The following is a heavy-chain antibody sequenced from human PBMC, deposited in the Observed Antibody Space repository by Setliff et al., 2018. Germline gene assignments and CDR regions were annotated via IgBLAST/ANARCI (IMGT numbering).Heavy chain of an antibody. Sequence: PGGSLRLSCAASGFTFNTYAMSWVRQAPGKGLEWVSAISGSGGSTYYADSVKGRFTISRDNSKNTLYLQMNSLRAEDTAVYYCAKDRRYYYDSSEIDNWFDPWGQGTLVTVSS. D-gene: IGHD3-22*01. V-gene: IGHV3-23*01. CDR1: GFTFNTYA. J-gene: IGHJ5*02. CDR3: AKDRRYYYDSSEIDNWFDP. CDR2: ISGSGGST.